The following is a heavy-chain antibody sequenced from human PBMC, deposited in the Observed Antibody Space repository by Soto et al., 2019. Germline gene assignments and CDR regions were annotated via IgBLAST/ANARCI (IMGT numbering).Heavy chain of an antibody. J-gene: IGHJ6*02. V-gene: IGHV4-59*01. D-gene: IGHD3-3*01. CDR1: GGSIGSYY. Sequence: QVQLQESGPGLVKPSETLSLTCTVSGGSIGSYYWNWIRQPPGKGLEWIGYIYYSGSTNYNPSLKSRVTISGDTSKNQFSLKLSSVTAADTAVYYCARDGGFYYGMGVWGQGTTVTVSS. CDR2: IYYSGST. CDR3: ARDGGFYYGMGV.